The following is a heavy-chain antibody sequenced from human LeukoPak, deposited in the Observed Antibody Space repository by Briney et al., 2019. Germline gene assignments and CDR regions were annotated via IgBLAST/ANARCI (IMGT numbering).Heavy chain of an antibody. V-gene: IGHV4-59*01. CDR3: ARHPYYYGSGEVSYYFDY. CDR1: GGSISSYY. Sequence: SETLSLTFTVSGGSISSYYWSWIRQPPGKGLEWIGYIYYSGSTNYNPSLKSRVTISVDTSKNQFSLKLSSVTAADTAVYYCARHPYYYGSGEVSYYFDYWGQGTLVTVSS. J-gene: IGHJ4*02. CDR2: IYYSGST. D-gene: IGHD3-10*01.